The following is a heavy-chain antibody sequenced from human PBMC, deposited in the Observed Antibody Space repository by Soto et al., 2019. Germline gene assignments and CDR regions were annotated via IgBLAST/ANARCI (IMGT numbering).Heavy chain of an antibody. D-gene: IGHD3-22*01. CDR2: IGVSHTHI. CDR3: AKVPYYYDTSGSYS. Sequence: PGGSLRLSCAASGFTFSSYNMNWVRQAPGKGLEWVSAIGVSHTHIYYADSVKGRFTISRDNSKNTLYLQMNSLRAEDTAVYYCAKVPYYYDTSGSYSWGQGTLVTVSS. CDR1: GFTFSSYN. J-gene: IGHJ4*02. V-gene: IGHV3-21*01.